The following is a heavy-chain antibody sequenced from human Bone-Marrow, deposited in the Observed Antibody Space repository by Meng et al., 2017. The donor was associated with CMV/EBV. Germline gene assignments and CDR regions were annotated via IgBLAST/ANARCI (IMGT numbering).Heavy chain of an antibody. CDR2: INSDGSST. Sequence: GESLKISCAASGFTFSSYWMHWVRQAPGKGLVWVSRINSDGSSTSYADSVKGRFTISRDNAKNTLYLQMNSLRAEDTAVYYCARDPAYYDFWSGYAYYFDYWGQGTLVTGAS. V-gene: IGHV3-74*01. CDR3: ARDPAYYDFWSGYAYYFDY. CDR1: GFTFSSYW. J-gene: IGHJ4*02. D-gene: IGHD3-3*01.